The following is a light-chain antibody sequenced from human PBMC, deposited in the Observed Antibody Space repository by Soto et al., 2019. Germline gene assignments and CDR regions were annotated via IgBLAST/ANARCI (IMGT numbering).Light chain of an antibody. Sequence: ETVLTQSPATLSLSPGERATLSCRASRNINNFLAWYQQKPGQAPRLLIYEASKRATGVPARFSGSGSGTDFTLTISSLESEDFAVYYCQQHINWPLTFGGGTKVEIK. J-gene: IGKJ4*01. CDR1: RNINNF. V-gene: IGKV3-11*01. CDR2: EAS. CDR3: QQHINWPLT.